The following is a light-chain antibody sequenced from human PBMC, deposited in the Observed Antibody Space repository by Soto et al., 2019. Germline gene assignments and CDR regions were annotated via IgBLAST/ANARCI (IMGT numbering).Light chain of an antibody. V-gene: IGLV2-14*01. CDR3: SSYTSSSTRV. Sequence: QSVLTQPASVSGSPGQSITISCTGTSSDVGGYKYVSWYQQHPGKAPKLMIYDVSNRPSGVSNRFSGSKSGNTASLTISGVQAEDEADYYCSSYTSSSTRVFGTGTKLTVL. CDR1: SSDVGGYKY. J-gene: IGLJ1*01. CDR2: DVS.